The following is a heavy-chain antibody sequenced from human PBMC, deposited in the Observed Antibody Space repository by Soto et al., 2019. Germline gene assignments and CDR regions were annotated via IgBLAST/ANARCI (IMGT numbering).Heavy chain of an antibody. D-gene: IGHD2-15*01. V-gene: IGHV1-3*01. Sequence: ASVNVSCKASGYTFPRSPMNWVLQAPGQRLEWMGWINPDNGNTKSSQKFQDRVIITRDTSASTAYMDLSSLRSEDTAVYYCARGIATGQLDPWGQGTLVTVSS. CDR3: ARGIATGQLDP. J-gene: IGHJ5*02. CDR1: GYTFPRSP. CDR2: INPDNGNT.